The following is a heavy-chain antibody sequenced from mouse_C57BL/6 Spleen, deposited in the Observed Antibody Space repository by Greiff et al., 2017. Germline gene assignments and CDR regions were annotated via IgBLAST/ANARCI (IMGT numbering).Heavy chain of an antibody. Sequence: VQLQQSGPELVKPGASVKISCKASGYAFSSSWMHWVKQRPGKGLEWIGRIYPGDGDTNYNGKFKGKATLTADKSSSTAYMQLSSLTSEDSAVYFCARGYYGSSYSLYAMDYWGQGTSVTVSS. D-gene: IGHD1-1*01. V-gene: IGHV1-82*01. CDR1: GYAFSSSW. J-gene: IGHJ4*01. CDR3: ARGYYGSSYSLYAMDY. CDR2: IYPGDGDT.